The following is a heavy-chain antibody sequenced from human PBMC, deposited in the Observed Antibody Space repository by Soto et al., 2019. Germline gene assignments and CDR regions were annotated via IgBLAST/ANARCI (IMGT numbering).Heavy chain of an antibody. CDR2: ISAYNGNT. J-gene: IGHJ6*02. V-gene: IGHV1-18*01. CDR1: GYTFTSYG. Sequence: ASVKVSRKASGYTFTSYGISWVRQAPGQGLEWMGWISAYNGNTNYAQKLQGRVTMTTDTSTSTAYMELRSLRSDDTAVYYCASVGSVVVPAALQDYYYYYYGMDVWGQGTTVTVS. D-gene: IGHD2-2*01. CDR3: ASVGSVVVPAALQDYYYYYYGMDV.